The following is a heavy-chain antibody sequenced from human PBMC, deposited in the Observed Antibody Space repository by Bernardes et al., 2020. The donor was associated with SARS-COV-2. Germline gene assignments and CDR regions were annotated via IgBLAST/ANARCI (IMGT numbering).Heavy chain of an antibody. J-gene: IGHJ4*02. Sequence: GGSLRLSCSASGFTFSSYPMHWVRQAPGTGLEYVSAISSNGGTTYFANSVKGRFTISRDNSKNTLYLQMSSLRAEDTAVYFCVKFTLPYYYDTSGDYLWGQGTLVTVSS. CDR3: VKFTLPYYYDTSGDYL. CDR2: ISSNGGTT. V-gene: IGHV3-64D*06. CDR1: GFTFSSYP. D-gene: IGHD3-22*01.